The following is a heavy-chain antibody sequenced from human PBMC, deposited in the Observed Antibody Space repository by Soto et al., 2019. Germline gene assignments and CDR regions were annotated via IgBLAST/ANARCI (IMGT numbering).Heavy chain of an antibody. V-gene: IGHV3-30*18. J-gene: IGHJ4*02. D-gene: IGHD3-22*01. CDR1: GFTFSSYG. Sequence: QVQLVESGGGVVQPGRSLRLSCAASGFTFSSYGMHWVRQAPGKGLEWVAVISYDGSNKYYADSVKGRFTISRDNSKHTLYLQMNSLRAEDTAVYYCAKDDYYDSSGYDRSFRYWGQGTLVTVSS. CDR3: AKDDYYDSSGYDRSFRY. CDR2: ISYDGSNK.